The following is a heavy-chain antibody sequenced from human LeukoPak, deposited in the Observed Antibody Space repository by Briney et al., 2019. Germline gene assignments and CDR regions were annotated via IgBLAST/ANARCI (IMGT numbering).Heavy chain of an antibody. CDR2: ISGSGGST. CDR3: AKAVGEQWLVEAFDY. Sequence: GSLRLSCAASGFTFSSYAMSWVRQAPGKGLEWVSAISGSGGSTYYADSVKGRFTISRDNSKNTLYLQMNSLRAEDTAVYYCAKAVGEQWLVEAFDYWGQGTLVTVSS. CDR1: GFTFSSYA. J-gene: IGHJ4*02. D-gene: IGHD6-19*01. V-gene: IGHV3-23*01.